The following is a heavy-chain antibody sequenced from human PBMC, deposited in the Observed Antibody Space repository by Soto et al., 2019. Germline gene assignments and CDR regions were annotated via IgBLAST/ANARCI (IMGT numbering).Heavy chain of an antibody. V-gene: IGHV4-34*01. D-gene: IGHD6-19*01. Sequence: QVQLQQWGAGLLKPSETLSLTCAVYGGSFSGYYWSWIRQPPGKGLEWIGEINHSGSTNYNPSLKSRVTISVDTSKNQFSLKLSSVTAADTAVYYCARGVGSRVRSSGWYKYFQHWGQGTLVTVSS. CDR3: ARGVGSRVRSSGWYKYFQH. J-gene: IGHJ1*01. CDR1: GGSFSGYY. CDR2: INHSGST.